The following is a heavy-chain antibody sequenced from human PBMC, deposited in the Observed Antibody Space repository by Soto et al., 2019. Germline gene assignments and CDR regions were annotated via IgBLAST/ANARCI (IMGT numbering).Heavy chain of an antibody. CDR2: IKSKSAGGTT. CDR3: ARGHRSSGKIFDS. D-gene: IGHD3-22*01. J-gene: IGHJ4*02. V-gene: IGHV3-15*01. CDR1: GFTFSNAW. Sequence: EVQLVESGGGLVKPGGSVRLSCAASGFTFSNAWMSWVRQAPGKGLEWVGRIKSKSAGGTTEYDAPVKDRFTISRDDSKNTLYLQMTSLKIEDTAVYYCARGHRSSGKIFDSWGQGTLVTVSS.